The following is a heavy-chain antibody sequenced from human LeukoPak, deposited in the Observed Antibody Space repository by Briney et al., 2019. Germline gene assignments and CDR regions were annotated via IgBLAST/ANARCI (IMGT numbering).Heavy chain of an antibody. J-gene: IGHJ4*02. CDR3: ARPRTSSWYFFDY. CDR2: INPSGGGA. Sequence: ASVKVSCKASGYTFNSFQMHWVRQAPGQGLEWMGIINPSGGGAFYAQKFQGRVTMTRDTSTSTAYMELGSLRSEDTAVYYCARPRTSSWYFFDYWGQGTLVTVSS. D-gene: IGHD6-13*01. V-gene: IGHV1-46*02. CDR1: GYTFNSFQ.